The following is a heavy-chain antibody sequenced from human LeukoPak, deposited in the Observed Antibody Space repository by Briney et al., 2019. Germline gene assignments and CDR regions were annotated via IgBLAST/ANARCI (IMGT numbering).Heavy chain of an antibody. CDR2: IYQSETT. CDR3: ARLPKPGDYLDY. Sequence: SETLSLTCTVSGGSISSGDYYWSWIRQPPGMGLEWIGFIYQSETTYYNPSLKSRVTISVDRSEHQFSLKLSSVTAADTAVYYCARLPKPGDYLDYWGQGTLVTVSS. J-gene: IGHJ4*02. CDR1: GGSISSGDYY. D-gene: IGHD4-17*01. V-gene: IGHV4-30-2*01.